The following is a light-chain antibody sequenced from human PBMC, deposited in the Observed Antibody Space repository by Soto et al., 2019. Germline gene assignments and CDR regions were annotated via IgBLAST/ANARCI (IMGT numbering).Light chain of an antibody. CDR2: EVS. Sequence: QSALTQPASVSGSPGQSITISCSGTNRNVGGYNYVSWYQHHPGKAPRLMIYEVSHRPSGVSNRFSGSKSGNTASLTISGLQAEDEADYYCSSYTSASSLNRVFGGGTNVTVL. V-gene: IGLV2-14*01. CDR1: NRNVGGYNY. CDR3: SSYTSASSLNRV. J-gene: IGLJ3*02.